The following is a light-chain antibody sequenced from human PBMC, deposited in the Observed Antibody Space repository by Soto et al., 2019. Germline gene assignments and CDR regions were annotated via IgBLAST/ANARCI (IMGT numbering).Light chain of an antibody. CDR2: EVS. V-gene: IGLV2-14*01. CDR3: SSYTSSSTLL. CDR1: SSDVGGYNY. Sequence: QSVLTQPASVSGSPGQSITISCTGTSSDVGGYNYVSWHQQHPGKAPKLMIYEVSNRPSGVSNRFSGSKSGNTASLTISGLQAEDEADYYCSSYTSSSTLLFGTGTKVTVL. J-gene: IGLJ1*01.